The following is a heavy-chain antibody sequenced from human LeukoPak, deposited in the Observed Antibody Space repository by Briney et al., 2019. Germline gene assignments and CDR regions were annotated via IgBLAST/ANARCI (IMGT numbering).Heavy chain of an antibody. CDR2: INHDGSEK. D-gene: IGHD3-22*01. Sequence: GGSLRLSCSASGFTFSNYWMSWVRQAPGKGLEWVANINHDGSEKYYVDAVEGRFTISRDNAKNSLYLQMNSLRAEDTAVYYCARDVGRDSSGYYYVGYWGQGTLVTVSS. V-gene: IGHV3-7*03. CDR3: ARDVGRDSSGYYYVGY. CDR1: GFTFSNYW. J-gene: IGHJ4*02.